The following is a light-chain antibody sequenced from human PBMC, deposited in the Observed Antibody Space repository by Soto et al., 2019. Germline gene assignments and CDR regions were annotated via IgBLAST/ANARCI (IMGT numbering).Light chain of an antibody. V-gene: IGKV1-5*01. CDR2: DAS. Sequence: DIQVTQSPSTLSASVGDRVTITCRASQNIDRWLAWYQQRPGKAPKFLIYDASNLESGVPSRFSGSGSGTEFTLTISSLQPDDFATYYCQQYNSYWTFGQGTKVEIK. J-gene: IGKJ1*01. CDR1: QNIDRW. CDR3: QQYNSYWT.